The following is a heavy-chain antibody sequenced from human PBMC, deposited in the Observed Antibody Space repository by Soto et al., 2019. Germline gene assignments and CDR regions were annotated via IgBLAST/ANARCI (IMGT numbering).Heavy chain of an antibody. CDR2: INPSGGST. D-gene: IGHD4-17*01. CDR3: ARTVFDDYRDYAPPSSWFDP. J-gene: IGHJ5*02. V-gene: IGHV1-46*01. CDR1: GYTFTSYY. Sequence: QVQLVQSGAEVKKPGASVKVSCKASGYTFTSYYMHWVRQAPGQGLEWMGIINPSGGSTSYAQKFQGRVTMTRDPSTSTVYMELSSLRSEDTAVYYCARTVFDDYRDYAPPSSWFDPWGQGTLVTVSS.